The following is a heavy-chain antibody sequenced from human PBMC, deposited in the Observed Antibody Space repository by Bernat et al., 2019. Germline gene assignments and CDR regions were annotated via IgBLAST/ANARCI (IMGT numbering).Heavy chain of an antibody. D-gene: IGHD3-16*01. CDR3: ARVLGGAATSAFDV. CDR1: GFTFSDHY. Sequence: EVQLVESGGGLVQPGGSLRLSCAASGFTFSDHYMDWVRQAPGKRLEWIGHIRNKDNRYATQYAASVNGGLTISRDDSRNSVYLQMNSLKTEDTAVYYCARVLGGAATSAFDVWGQGTTVTVSS. CDR2: IRNKDNRYAT. J-gene: IGHJ3*01. V-gene: IGHV3-72*01.